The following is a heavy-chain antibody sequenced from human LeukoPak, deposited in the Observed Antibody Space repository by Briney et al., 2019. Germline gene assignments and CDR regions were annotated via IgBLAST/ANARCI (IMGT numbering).Heavy chain of an antibody. D-gene: IGHD4-11*01. CDR1: GFTFSIYS. CDR2: ISSSSSYI. J-gene: IGHJ4*02. CDR3: ARDGKAVTTRHFDY. Sequence: AGGSLRLSCAASGFTFSIYSMNWVRQAPGKGLEWVSSISSSSSYIYYADSVKGRFTISRDNAKNSLYLQMNSLRAEDTAVYYCARDGKAVTTRHFDYWGQGTLVTVSS. V-gene: IGHV3-21*01.